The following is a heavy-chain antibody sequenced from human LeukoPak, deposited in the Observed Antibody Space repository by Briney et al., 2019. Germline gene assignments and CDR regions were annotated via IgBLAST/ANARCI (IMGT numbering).Heavy chain of an antibody. J-gene: IGHJ5*02. CDR3: ARDDLGLVTMVRGVPNRFDP. CDR1: GGTFSSYA. Sequence: ASVKVSCKASGGTFSSYAISWVRQAPGQGLEWMGWISAYNGNTNYAQKLQGRVTMTTDTSTSTAYMELRSLRSDDTAVYYCARDDLGLVTMVRGVPNRFDPWGQGTLVTVSS. V-gene: IGHV1-18*01. CDR2: ISAYNGNT. D-gene: IGHD3-10*01.